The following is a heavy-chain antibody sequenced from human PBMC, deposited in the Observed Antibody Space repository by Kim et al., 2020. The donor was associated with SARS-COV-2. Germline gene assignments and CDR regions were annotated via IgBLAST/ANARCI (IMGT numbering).Heavy chain of an antibody. CDR3: ARKGITGTTSWFDP. D-gene: IGHD1-20*01. CDR1: GFTSSNYW. V-gene: IGHV3-7*01. J-gene: IGHJ5*02. Sequence: GGSLRLSCAASGFTSSNYWMTWVRQAPGKGLEWVANINQDGSEKYYVDSVKGRFIVSRDNAKNSLYRQMNSLRAEDTAVYYCARKGITGTTSWFDPWGQGTLVTVSS. CDR2: INQDGSEK.